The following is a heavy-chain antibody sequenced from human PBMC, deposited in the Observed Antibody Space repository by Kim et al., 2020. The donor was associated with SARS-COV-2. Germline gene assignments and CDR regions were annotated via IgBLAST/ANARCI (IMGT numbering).Heavy chain of an antibody. J-gene: IGHJ6*02. V-gene: IGHV3-53*01. Sequence: ADSVKGRFTISRDNSKNTLYLQMNSLRAEDTAVYYCASPYSNNYYYGMDVWGQGTTVTVSS. D-gene: IGHD4-4*01. CDR3: ASPYSNNYYYGMDV.